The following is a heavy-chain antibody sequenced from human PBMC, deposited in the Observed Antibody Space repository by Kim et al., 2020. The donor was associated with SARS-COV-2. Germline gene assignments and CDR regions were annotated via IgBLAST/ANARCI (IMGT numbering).Heavy chain of an antibody. Sequence: SETLSLTCTVSGGSISSSSYYWGWIRQPPGKGLEWIGSIYYSGSTYYNPSLKSRVTISVDTSKNQFSLKLSSVTAADTAVYYCASPLYYYYYMDVWGKGTTVTVSS. CDR1: GGSISSSSYY. V-gene: IGHV4-39*01. CDR3: ASPLYYYYYMDV. CDR2: IYYSGST. J-gene: IGHJ6*03.